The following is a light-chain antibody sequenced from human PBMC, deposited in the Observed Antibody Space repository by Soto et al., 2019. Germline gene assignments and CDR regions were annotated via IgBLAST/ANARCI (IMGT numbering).Light chain of an antibody. CDR1: SDDIGNFNL. CDR3: CSYAGSRWM. J-gene: IGLJ3*02. Sequence: QSVLTQPASVSGSPGQSITVSCTGSSDDIGNFNLVSWYQQYPGKAPKLILYEVNKRPLGVSDRFSGSKSGNTASLTISGLQAEDEADYHCCSYAGSRWMFGGGTKLTVL. CDR2: EVN. V-gene: IGLV2-23*02.